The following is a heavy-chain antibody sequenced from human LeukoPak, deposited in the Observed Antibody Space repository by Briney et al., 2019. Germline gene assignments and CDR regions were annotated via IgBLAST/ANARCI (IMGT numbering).Heavy chain of an antibody. CDR1: GYTFTGYY. CDR3: ARDQHYYGSGSYYFSY. J-gene: IGHJ4*02. CDR2: INPNSGGT. V-gene: IGHV1-2*02. D-gene: IGHD3-10*01. Sequence: ASVKVSCKASGYTFTGYYMHWVRQAPGQGLEWMGWINPNSGGTNYAQKFQGRVTMTRDTSISTAYMELRRLRSDDTAVYYCARDQHYYGSGSYYFSYWGQGTLVTVSS.